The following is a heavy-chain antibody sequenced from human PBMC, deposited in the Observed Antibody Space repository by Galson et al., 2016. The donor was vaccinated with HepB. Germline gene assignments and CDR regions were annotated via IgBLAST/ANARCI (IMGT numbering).Heavy chain of an antibody. V-gene: IGHV3-7*01. D-gene: IGHD3-10*01. Sequence: SLRLSCAASGFTFLSFSMGWVRQAPGKGLEWVANIKEDGSNEDYVDSVRGRFTISRDNAKNVVYMEMNNLRVEDTAIYYCVRHGFQWVVQGAFDVWAQGTMVTVCS. J-gene: IGHJ3*01. CDR1: GFTFLSFS. CDR3: VRHGFQWVVQGAFDV. CDR2: IKEDGSNE.